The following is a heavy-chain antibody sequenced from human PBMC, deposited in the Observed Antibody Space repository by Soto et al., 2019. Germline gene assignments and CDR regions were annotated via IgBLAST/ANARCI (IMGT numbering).Heavy chain of an antibody. D-gene: IGHD6-13*01. J-gene: IGHJ5*02. CDR2: IYYSGST. V-gene: IGHV4-39*07. CDR1: GGSISSSSYY. CDR3: ARAKAPLYSSSWYWFDP. Sequence: SETLSVTCTVSGGSISSSSYYWGWIRQPPGKGLEWIGSIYYSGSTNYNPSLKSRVTISVDTSKNQFSLKLSSVTAADTAVYYCARAKAPLYSSSWYWFDPWGQGTLIT.